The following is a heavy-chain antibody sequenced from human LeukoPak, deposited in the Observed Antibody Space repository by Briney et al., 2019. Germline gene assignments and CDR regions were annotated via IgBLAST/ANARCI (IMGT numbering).Heavy chain of an antibody. V-gene: IGHV3-23*01. CDR2: ISGSGGST. J-gene: IGHJ5*02. CDR3: ARSGGWYPNWFDP. D-gene: IGHD6-19*01. CDR1: GFTFSSYG. Sequence: GGSLRLSCAASGFTFSSYGMHWVRQAPGKGLEWVSAISGSGGSTYYADSVKGRFTISRDNSKNTLYLQMNSLRAEDTAVYYCARSGGWYPNWFDPWGQGTLVTVSS.